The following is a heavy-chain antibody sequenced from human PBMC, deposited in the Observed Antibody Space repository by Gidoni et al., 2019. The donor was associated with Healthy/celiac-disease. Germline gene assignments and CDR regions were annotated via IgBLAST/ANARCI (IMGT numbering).Heavy chain of an antibody. D-gene: IGHD3-10*01. Sequence: QVQLQQWGAGLLKPSETLSLTCAVYGGSFSGYYWSWIRQPPVRGLEWIGEINHSGPTNYNPSLKSRVTIALDTSKKQFSLKLSFLTAADTAVYYCARKFRRYYGSFSDWGQGTLVTVSS. J-gene: IGHJ4*02. CDR3: ARKFRRYYGSFSD. CDR1: GGSFSGYY. CDR2: INHSGPT. V-gene: IGHV4-34*02.